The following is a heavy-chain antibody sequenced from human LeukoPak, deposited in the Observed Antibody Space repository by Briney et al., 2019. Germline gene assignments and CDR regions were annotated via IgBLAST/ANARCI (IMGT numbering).Heavy chain of an antibody. D-gene: IGHD2-21*02. CDR3: ARGGDWHDY. CDR2: IKEDGSEK. V-gene: IGHV3-7*01. Sequence: GGSLRLSCAASGFTFSSYSMNWVRQAPGKGLEWVANIKEDGSEKYYVDSVKGRFTISRDNAENSLYLQMNSLRVEDTAVYYCARGGDWHDYWGQGTLVTVSS. CDR1: GFTFSSYS. J-gene: IGHJ4*02.